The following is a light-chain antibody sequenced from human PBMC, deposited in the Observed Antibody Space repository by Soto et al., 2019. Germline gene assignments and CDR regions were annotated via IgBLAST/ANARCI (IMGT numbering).Light chain of an antibody. V-gene: IGKV3-20*01. CDR3: QNYDTSPT. CDR1: QSVSRNY. CDR2: GAS. Sequence: EIVLTQSPGTLSLSAGERATLSCRASQSVSRNYLAWYQHKPGQAPIALIYGASNRATGVPDRFSGSGSGTDFTLTISRLEPEDFAVYYCQNYDTSPTFGQGTKVEVK. J-gene: IGKJ1*01.